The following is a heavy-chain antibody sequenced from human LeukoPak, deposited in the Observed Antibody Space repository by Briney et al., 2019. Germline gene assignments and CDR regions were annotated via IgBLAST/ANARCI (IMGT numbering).Heavy chain of an antibody. Sequence: GVLRLSCAASGFTFSSYSMNWVRQAPGKGLEWVSSISSSSSYIYYADSVKGRFTISRDNAKNSLYLQMNSLRAEDTAVYYCARPHDYGDYVDGYFDYWGQGTLVTVSS. V-gene: IGHV3-21*01. J-gene: IGHJ4*02. D-gene: IGHD4-17*01. CDR2: ISSSSSYI. CDR3: ARPHDYGDYVDGYFDY. CDR1: GFTFSSYS.